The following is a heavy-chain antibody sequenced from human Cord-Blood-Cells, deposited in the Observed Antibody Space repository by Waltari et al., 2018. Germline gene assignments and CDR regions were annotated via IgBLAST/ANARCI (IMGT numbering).Heavy chain of an antibody. CDR3: ASTGGSSRYYYGMDV. CDR1: GYTFPGYY. J-gene: IGHJ6*02. V-gene: IGHV1-2*02. D-gene: IGHD3-16*01. CDR2: INPNSGGT. Sequence: QVQLVQSGAEVKKPGASVKVSCKASGYTFPGYYMPWVRHAPGQGLEWMGWINPNSGGTNYAQKFQGRVTMTRDTSISTAYMELSRLRSDDTAVYYCASTGGSSRYYYGMDVWGQGTTVTVSS.